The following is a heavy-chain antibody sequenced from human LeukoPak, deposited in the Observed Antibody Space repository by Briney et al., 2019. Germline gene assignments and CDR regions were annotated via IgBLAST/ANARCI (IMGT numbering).Heavy chain of an antibody. V-gene: IGHV1-2*02. CDR2: INPNSGGT. J-gene: IGHJ4*02. CDR1: GYTFTGYY. CDR3: ARVRSNYDILTGFDY. Sequence: ASVKVSCKASGYTFTGYYMHWVRQAPGQGLEWMGWINPNSGGTNYAQKFQGRVTMTRDTSISTAYMELSRLRSDHTAVYYCARVRSNYDILTGFDYWGQGTLVTVSS. D-gene: IGHD3-9*01.